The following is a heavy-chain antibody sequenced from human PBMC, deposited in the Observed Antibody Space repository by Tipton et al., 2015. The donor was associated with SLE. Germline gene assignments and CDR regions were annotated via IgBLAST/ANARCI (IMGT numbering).Heavy chain of an antibody. Sequence: TLSLTCAVYGGSFSSGNNYWTWIRQPAGKGLEWIGRVYTYGSTTYNPSLRGRVTISLDTSKNQFSLRLSSVTAADTAVYYCAREGSSREDTPVVTPSYHYYNYMDVWGKGTAVTVSS. CDR2: VYTYGST. CDR3: AREGSSREDTPVVTPSYHYYNYMDV. V-gene: IGHV4-61*02. J-gene: IGHJ6*03. D-gene: IGHD5-18*01. CDR1: GGSFSSGNNY.